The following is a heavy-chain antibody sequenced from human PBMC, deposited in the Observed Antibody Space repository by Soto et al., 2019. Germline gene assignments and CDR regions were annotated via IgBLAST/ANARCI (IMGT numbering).Heavy chain of an antibody. CDR1: GGSIARSGYF. CDR2: IYYSGST. V-gene: IGHV4-39*01. D-gene: IGHD5-18*01. J-gene: IGHJ4*02. CDR3: ARRNTAMHGYYFDY. Sequence: PSETLSLTCNVSGGSIARSGYFWSWIRQPPGKRLEWIATIYYSGSTYYSPSLKSRITMSVDTSRNQFSLSLSSVTAADTAVYYCARRNTAMHGYYFDYWGRGTLDTVSS.